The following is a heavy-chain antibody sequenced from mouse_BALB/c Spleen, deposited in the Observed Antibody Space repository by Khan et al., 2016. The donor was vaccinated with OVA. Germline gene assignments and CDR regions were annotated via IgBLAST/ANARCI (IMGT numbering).Heavy chain of an antibody. CDR2: ISSSGST. D-gene: IGHD3-3*01. CDR3: TGGRAY. J-gene: IGHJ3*01. CDR1: GYSITSDYA. Sequence: EVQHQESGPGLVKPSQSLSLTCTVTGYSITSDYAWNWIRQFPGNKLEWMGYISSSGSTSYNPSLKSRISITRDTSTNQFFLQLNSVTTEDTATYYCTGGRAYWGQGTLVTVSA. V-gene: IGHV3-2*02.